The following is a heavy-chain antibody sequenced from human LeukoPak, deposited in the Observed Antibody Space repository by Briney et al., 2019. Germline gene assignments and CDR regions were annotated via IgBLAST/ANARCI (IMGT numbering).Heavy chain of an antibody. D-gene: IGHD3-10*01. V-gene: IGHV3-48*02. Sequence: HSGGSLRLSCAASGFTFISYSMTWVRQAPGKGLEWVSYINSGSSTMYYADSVKGRLTISRDNGKTSLYLQMNSLRDEDTAVYYCARVIAVVRGGGPSYYYAMDVWGQGTTVTVSS. CDR1: GFTFISYS. J-gene: IGHJ6*02. CDR2: INSGSSTM. CDR3: ARVIAVVRGGGPSYYYAMDV.